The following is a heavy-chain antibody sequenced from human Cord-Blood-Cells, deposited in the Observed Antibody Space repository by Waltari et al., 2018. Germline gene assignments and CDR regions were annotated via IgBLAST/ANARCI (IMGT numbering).Heavy chain of an antibody. Sequence: EVQLVESGGGLVQPGGSLRLSCAASGFTFSSYWMHWVRQAPGKGLVGVSRMNREGSSTSYADSVKGRFTISRDNAKNTLYLQMNSLRAEDTAVYYCARRGVEWYFDLWGRGTLVTVSS. V-gene: IGHV3-74*01. CDR1: GFTFSSYW. J-gene: IGHJ2*01. D-gene: IGHD2-8*01. CDR2: MNREGSST. CDR3: ARRGVEWYFDL.